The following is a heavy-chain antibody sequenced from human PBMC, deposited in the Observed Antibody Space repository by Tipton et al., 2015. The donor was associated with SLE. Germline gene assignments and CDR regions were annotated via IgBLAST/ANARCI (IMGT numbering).Heavy chain of an antibody. Sequence: TLSLTCTVSGGSISSYYWSWIRQPPGKGLECIGYIYNSVSTNYNPSLKSRVTISVDTSKNQFSLKLSSVTAAATAVYYCARDTDYYYMDVWGKGTTVTVSS. CDR2: IYNSVST. J-gene: IGHJ6*03. CDR3: ARDTDYYYMDV. CDR1: GGSISSYY. V-gene: IGHV4-59*01.